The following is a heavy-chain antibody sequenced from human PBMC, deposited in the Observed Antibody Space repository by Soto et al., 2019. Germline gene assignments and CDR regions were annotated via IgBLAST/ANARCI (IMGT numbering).Heavy chain of an antibody. CDR3: ARQDFYFDDQPRHFDS. D-gene: IGHD3-22*01. J-gene: IGHJ4*02. V-gene: IGHV4-39*01. Sequence: QLHLQESGPGLVKPSETLSLTCTVSGASISSNNHYWGWIRQPPGKGPEWIGSIHYSGNGYYNPSRKSRATISVDTSKNQFSRNLRSVTAADTAAYFCARQDFYFDDQPRHFDSWGQGTLVTVSS. CDR2: IHYSGNG. CDR1: GASISSNNHY.